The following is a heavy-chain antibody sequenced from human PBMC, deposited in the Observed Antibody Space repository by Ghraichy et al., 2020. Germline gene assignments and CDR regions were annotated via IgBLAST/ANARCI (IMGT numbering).Heavy chain of an antibody. CDR2: IYYSGST. CDR3: ARQRGMVVPARNWFDP. CDR1: GGSISSSSYY. Sequence: SETLSLTCTVSGGSISSSSYYWGWIRQPPGKGLEWIGSIYYSGSTYYNPSLKSRVTISVDTSKNQFSLKLSSVTAADTAVYYCARQRGMVVPARNWFDPWGQGTLVTVSS. D-gene: IGHD3-10*01. J-gene: IGHJ5*02. V-gene: IGHV4-39*01.